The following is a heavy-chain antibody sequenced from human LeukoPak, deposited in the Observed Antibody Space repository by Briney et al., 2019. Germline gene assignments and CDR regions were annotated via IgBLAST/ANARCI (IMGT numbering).Heavy chain of an antibody. D-gene: IGHD6-13*01. CDR2: VIPLFGST. CDR1: GGTFSSYA. J-gene: IGHJ4*02. Sequence: ASVKVSCKASGGTFSSYAFTWVRQAPGQGLGWMGSVIPLFGSTNYAQQLQGRVSITTDESTNTVYMELSSLTSEDTAVYYCARGLITAADLYYFDYWGQGTLVTVSS. CDR3: ARGLITAADLYYFDY. V-gene: IGHV1-69*05.